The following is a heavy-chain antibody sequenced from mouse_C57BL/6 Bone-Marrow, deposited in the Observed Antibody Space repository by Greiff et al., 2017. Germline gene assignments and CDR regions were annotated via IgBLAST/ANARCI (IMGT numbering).Heavy chain of an antibody. Sequence: VQVVESGPGLVAPSQSLSITCTVSGFSLTSYGVDWVRQPPGKGLEWLGVIWGGGSTNYNSALMSRLSISKDNSKSQVFLKMNSLQTDDTAMYXCATLWLRRRDYAMDYWGQGTSVTVSS. D-gene: IGHD2-2*01. CDR2: IWGGGST. V-gene: IGHV2-9*01. CDR3: ATLWLRRRDYAMDY. CDR1: GFSLTSYG. J-gene: IGHJ4*01.